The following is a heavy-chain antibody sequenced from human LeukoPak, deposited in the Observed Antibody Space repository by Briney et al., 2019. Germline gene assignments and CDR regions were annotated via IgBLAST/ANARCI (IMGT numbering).Heavy chain of an antibody. Sequence: GGPLRLPCAPSVFIFGDYSMLWPRHAPGRALEWVSSISSGGSVTYYADSLRGRFTISRDNPKDSVLLQMHSLRVEDTSVYFCSRDPDMVVWGKGTTDSVSS. CDR2: ISSGGSVT. V-gene: IGHV3-21*01. CDR1: VFIFGDYS. J-gene: IGHJ6*03. CDR3: SRDPDMVV.